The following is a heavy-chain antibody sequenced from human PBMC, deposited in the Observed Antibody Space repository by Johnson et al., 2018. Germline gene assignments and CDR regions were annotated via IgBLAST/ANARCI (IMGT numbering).Heavy chain of an antibody. CDR3: VKDYYDNNGRALDF. D-gene: IGHD3-22*01. J-gene: IGHJ3*01. CDR1: EFSFSNYG. Sequence: QVQLVESGGGVVQPGRSLRLSCAASEFSFSNYGMHWVRQPPGKGLEWVAVLSYDGTMEYYVDSVKGRFTISRDNSNSTLYLEMKGLRAEDTAVYYCVKDYYDNNGRALDFWGQGTMVTVSS. V-gene: IGHV3-30*18. CDR2: LSYDGTME.